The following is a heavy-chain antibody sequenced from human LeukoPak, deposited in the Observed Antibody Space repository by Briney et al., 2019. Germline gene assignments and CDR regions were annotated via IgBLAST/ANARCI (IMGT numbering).Heavy chain of an antibody. CDR2: IRYDGSNK. Sequence: GGSLRLSCAASGFTFSSYGMHWVRQAPGKGLEWVAFIRYDGSNKYYADSVKGRFTISRDNSKNSLYLQMNSLRAEDTAVYYCETLLRYFDWLLDYWGQGTLVTVSS. J-gene: IGHJ4*02. V-gene: IGHV3-30*02. CDR1: GFTFSSYG. CDR3: ETLLRYFDWLLDY. D-gene: IGHD3-9*01.